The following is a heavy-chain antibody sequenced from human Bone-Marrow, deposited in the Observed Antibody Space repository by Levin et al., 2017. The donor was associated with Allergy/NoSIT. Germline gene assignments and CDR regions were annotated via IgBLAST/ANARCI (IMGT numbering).Heavy chain of an antibody. CDR3: VRSLKTSPL. J-gene: IGHJ4*02. CDR1: GFNFNTYS. Sequence: AGGSLRLSCATSGFNFNTYSFNWVRQAPGKGLEWISYISSSSRSIFYANSVKGRFTISRDSANESVSLQMKNLGVDDTGVYFCVRSLKTSPLWGQGTLVTVSS. V-gene: IGHV3-48*04. CDR2: ISSSSRSI.